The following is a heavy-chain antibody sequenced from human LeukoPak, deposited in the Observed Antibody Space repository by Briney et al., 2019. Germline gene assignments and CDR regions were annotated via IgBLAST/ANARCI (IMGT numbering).Heavy chain of an antibody. J-gene: IGHJ4*02. CDR3: ASGGVSDASSPFAY. Sequence: ASAQLSCKASGDTFTGYCMHWVRQAPGRGREGRGRINPNSGGANYSPQFQGRVTMTRDASTSPAYLELSRLRSDDPAVYYCASGGVSDASSPFAYWGQGTPVTVSS. CDR2: INPNSGGA. V-gene: IGHV1-2*06. D-gene: IGHD6-13*01. CDR1: GDTFTGYC.